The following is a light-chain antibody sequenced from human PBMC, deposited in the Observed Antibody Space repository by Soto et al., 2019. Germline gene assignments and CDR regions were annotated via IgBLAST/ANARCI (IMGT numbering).Light chain of an antibody. V-gene: IGKV3-20*01. CDR3: QQYGSSHVT. CDR1: QSVSSSY. J-gene: IGKJ1*01. Sequence: EIVLTQSPGTLSLSPGERATLSCRASQSVSSSYLAWNQQKPGQSPRLLIYGASSRATGIPDRFSGSGSGTDFTLTISRMEPEDFAVYYGQQYGSSHVTCGQGTKVEIK. CDR2: GAS.